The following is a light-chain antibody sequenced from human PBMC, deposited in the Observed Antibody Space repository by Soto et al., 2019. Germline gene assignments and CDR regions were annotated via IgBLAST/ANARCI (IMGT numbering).Light chain of an antibody. CDR1: SSDVGGYNY. CDR3: TSYAGSNNWV. Sequence: QSALTQPPSASGSLGQSVTISCTGTSSDVGGYNYASWYQQHPGKAPKLMIYEVTKRPSGVPDRFSGSKSGNTASLTVSGLQAEDEADYYCTSYAGSNNWVFGGGTKLTVL. V-gene: IGLV2-8*01. CDR2: EVT. J-gene: IGLJ3*02.